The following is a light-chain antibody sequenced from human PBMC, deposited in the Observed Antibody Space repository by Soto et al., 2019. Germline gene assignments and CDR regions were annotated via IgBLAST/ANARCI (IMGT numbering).Light chain of an antibody. CDR1: QSVGRNY. CDR3: QQYAAFPLT. J-gene: IGKJ4*01. V-gene: IGKV3-20*01. CDR2: DAS. Sequence: EILLTQSPGTLSLFPGERATLSCRASQSVGRNYFAWFQQTPGQVPRLLIYDASNRAAGVPDRFSGSGSGTDFTLTISRLEPEDFAVFYCQQYAAFPLTFGGGTKVEIK.